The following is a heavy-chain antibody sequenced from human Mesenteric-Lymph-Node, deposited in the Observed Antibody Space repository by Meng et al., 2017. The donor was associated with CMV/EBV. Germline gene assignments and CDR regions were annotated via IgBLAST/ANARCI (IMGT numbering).Heavy chain of an antibody. CDR2: INHSGST. V-gene: IGHV4-34*01. CDR1: GGSFSGYY. Sequence: QVQLRHWGAGLLKPSETLSLTCAVYGGSFSGYYWSWIRQPPGKGLEWIGEINHSGSTNYNPSLKSRVTISVDTSKNQFSLKLSSVTAADTAVYYCARHQRWLKSEGGFNYWGQGTLVTVSS. J-gene: IGHJ4*02. CDR3: ARHQRWLKSEGGFNY. D-gene: IGHD4-23*01.